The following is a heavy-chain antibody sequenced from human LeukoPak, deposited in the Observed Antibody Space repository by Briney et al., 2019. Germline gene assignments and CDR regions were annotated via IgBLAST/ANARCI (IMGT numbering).Heavy chain of an antibody. CDR3: AHRYQSGSSSLNPEYWYFDL. D-gene: IGHD6-6*01. CDR2: IYWDDDK. J-gene: IGHJ2*01. CDR1: GFSLRNRGVG. Sequence: ESGPTLVKPTQTLTLTCTFSGFSLRNRGVGVGWVRQPPGKALEWLALIYWDDDKRYSPSLKNRLTITQDTSKNQVVLTMTNMDPVDTATYFCAHRYQSGSSSLNPEYWYFDLWGRGTLVTVSS. V-gene: IGHV2-5*02.